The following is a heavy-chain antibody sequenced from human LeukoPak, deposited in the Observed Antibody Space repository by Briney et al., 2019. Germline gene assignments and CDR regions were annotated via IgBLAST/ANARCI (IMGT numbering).Heavy chain of an antibody. CDR2: IYRGGST. CDR1: GFTVSSNY. D-gene: IGHD4-17*01. Sequence: GGSLRLSCAASGFTVSSNYMSWVRQAPGKGLEWVSVIYRGGSTYYADSVKGRFTISRDNSKNTLYLQMNSLRAEDTAVYYCARVLSYGDYGYYYYYMDVWGKGTTVTISS. CDR3: ARVLSYGDYGYYYYYMDV. J-gene: IGHJ6*03. V-gene: IGHV3-66*01.